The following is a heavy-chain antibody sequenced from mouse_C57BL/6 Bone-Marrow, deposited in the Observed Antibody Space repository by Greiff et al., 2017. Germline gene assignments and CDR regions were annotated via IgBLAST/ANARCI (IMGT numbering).Heavy chain of an antibody. CDR3: ARHTTPWFAY. CDR2: ISGGGGNT. V-gene: IGHV5-9*01. Sequence: EVKLVESGGGLVKPGGSLKLSCAASGFTFSSYTMSWVRQTPEKRLEWVATISGGGGNTYYPDSVKGRFTISRDNAKNTLYLQMSSLRSEDTALYYCARHTTPWFAYWGQGTLVTASA. CDR1: GFTFSSYT. D-gene: IGHD5-5*01. J-gene: IGHJ3*01.